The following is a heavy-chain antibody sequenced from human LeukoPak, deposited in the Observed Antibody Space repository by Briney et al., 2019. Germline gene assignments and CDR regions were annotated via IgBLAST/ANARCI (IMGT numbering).Heavy chain of an antibody. V-gene: IGHV3-21*01. CDR1: GFTFSSYS. CDR3: ARRGIAAASHAGPDAFDI. Sequence: KAGGSLRLSCAASGFTFSSYSMNWVRQAPGKGLEWVSSISSSSSYIYYADSVKGRFTISRDNAKNSLYLQMNSLRAEDTAVYYCARRGIAAASHAGPDAFDIWGQGTMVTVSS. CDR2: ISSSSSYI. J-gene: IGHJ3*02. D-gene: IGHD6-13*01.